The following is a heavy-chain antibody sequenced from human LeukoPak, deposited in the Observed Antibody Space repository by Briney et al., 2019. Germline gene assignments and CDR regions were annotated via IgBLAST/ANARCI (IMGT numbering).Heavy chain of an antibody. CDR3: ASITMVRGVRWFDP. D-gene: IGHD3-10*01. J-gene: IGHJ5*02. CDR2: ISSSSSTI. V-gene: IGHV3-48*01. CDR1: GFTFSSYS. Sequence: PGRSLRLSCAASGFTFSSYSMNWVRQAPGKGLEWVSYISSSSSTIYYADSVKGRFTISRDNAKNSLYLQMNSLRAEDTAVYYCASITMVRGVRWFDPWGQGTLVTVSS.